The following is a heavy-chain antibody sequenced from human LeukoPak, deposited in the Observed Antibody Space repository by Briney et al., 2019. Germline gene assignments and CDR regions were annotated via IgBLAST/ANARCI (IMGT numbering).Heavy chain of an antibody. CDR3: AIPGYRYGPI. V-gene: IGHV5-10-1*01. Sequence: GESLKISCQGSGYSFTSYWISWVRQMPGTGLEWMGRIDPGDSYTNYSPSFQGHVTISADKSISTAYLQWSSLRASDTAMYYCAIPGYRYGPIWGQGTLVTVSS. D-gene: IGHD5-18*01. CDR1: GYSFTSYW. J-gene: IGHJ4*02. CDR2: IDPGDSYT.